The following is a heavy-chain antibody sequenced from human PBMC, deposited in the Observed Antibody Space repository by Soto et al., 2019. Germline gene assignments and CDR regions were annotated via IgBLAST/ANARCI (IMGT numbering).Heavy chain of an antibody. CDR2: IRHKADSYIT. D-gene: IGHD1-26*01. J-gene: IGHJ5*01. CDR3: ASLWDIWFDS. V-gene: IGHV3-72*01. Sequence: EVQLVESGGGLVQPGGSLRLSCAASGFTFSDHYMDWVREAPGKGLEWVGRIRHKADSYITEYAASVRGRFTISRDDSKNSLYLQMNNLKTEDTAVYYCASLWDIWFDSWGQETLITVSS. CDR1: GFTFSDHY.